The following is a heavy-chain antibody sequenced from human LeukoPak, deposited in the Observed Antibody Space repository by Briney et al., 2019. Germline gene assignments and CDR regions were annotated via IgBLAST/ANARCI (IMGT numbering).Heavy chain of an antibody. J-gene: IGHJ6*02. V-gene: IGHV3-7*01. CDR1: GFTFSSYW. CDR3: ASLDTATQNYYYYYGMDV. D-gene: IGHD5-18*01. CDR2: IKQDGSEK. Sequence: GGSLRLSCAASGFTFSSYWMSWVRQAPGKGLEWVANIKQDGSEKYYVDSVKGRFTISRDNAKNSLYLQMNSLRAEDTAVYYCASLDTATQNYYYYYGMDVWGQGTTVTVSS.